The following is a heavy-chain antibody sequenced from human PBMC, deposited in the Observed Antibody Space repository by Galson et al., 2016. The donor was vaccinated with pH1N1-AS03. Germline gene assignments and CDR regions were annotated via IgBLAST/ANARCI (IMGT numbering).Heavy chain of an antibody. Sequence: SETLSLTCAVSGYSISSGYYWGWIRQPPGKGLEWIGSIYHSGSTYYNPSLMSRVTISVDTSKNRFSLKVTSATAADTAVYYGARVGKYFDFWSGYSDFDYWGQGTLVTVSS. CDR1: GYSISSGYY. D-gene: IGHD3-3*01. CDR2: IYHSGST. CDR3: ARVGKYFDFWSGYSDFDY. J-gene: IGHJ4*02. V-gene: IGHV4-38-2*01.